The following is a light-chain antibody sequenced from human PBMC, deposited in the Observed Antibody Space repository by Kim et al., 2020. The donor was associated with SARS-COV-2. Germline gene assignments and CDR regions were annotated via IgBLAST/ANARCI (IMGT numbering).Light chain of an antibody. CDR3: SSYAGSNTVV. Sequence: QSALTQPPSASGSPGQSVTISCTGTSSDVGGYNYVSWYQHHPGKAPKLMISEVIKRPSGVSDRFSGSKSGNTASLTVSGLQAEDEADYYCSSYAGSNTVVFGGGTQLTVL. CDR1: SSDVGGYNY. J-gene: IGLJ2*01. V-gene: IGLV2-8*01. CDR2: EVI.